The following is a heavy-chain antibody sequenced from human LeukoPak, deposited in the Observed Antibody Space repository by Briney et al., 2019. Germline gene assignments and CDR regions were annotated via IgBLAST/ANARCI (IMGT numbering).Heavy chain of an antibody. J-gene: IGHJ6*02. CDR2: IIPIFGTA. CDR3: ARRVRRNPHDYYGMDV. Sequence: ASVKVSCKASGGTFSSYAISWVRQAPGQGLEWMGGIIPIFGTANYAQKFQGRVTTTADESTSTAYMELSSLRSEDTAVYYCARRVRRNPHDYYGMDVWGQGTTVTVSS. D-gene: IGHD1-14*01. V-gene: IGHV1-69*13. CDR1: GGTFSSYA.